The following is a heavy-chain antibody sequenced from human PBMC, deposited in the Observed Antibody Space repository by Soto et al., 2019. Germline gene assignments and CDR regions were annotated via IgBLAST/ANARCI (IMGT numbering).Heavy chain of an antibody. CDR2: ISAYNGNT. Sequence: QVQLVQSGAEVKKPGASVKVSCKASGYTFTSYGISWVRQAPGQGLEWMGWISAYNGNTNYAQKLQGRVTMTTDTSTSTAYMGLRSLRSDDTAVYYCARDRSSSGSGSYTNWFDPWGQGTLVTVSS. CDR1: GYTFTSYG. D-gene: IGHD3-10*01. V-gene: IGHV1-18*01. CDR3: ARDRSSSGSGSYTNWFDP. J-gene: IGHJ5*02.